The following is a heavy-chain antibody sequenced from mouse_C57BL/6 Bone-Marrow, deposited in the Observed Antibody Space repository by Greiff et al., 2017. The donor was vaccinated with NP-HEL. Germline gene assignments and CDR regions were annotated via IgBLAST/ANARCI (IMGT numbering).Heavy chain of an antibody. Sequence: VQLQQPGAELVRPGSSVKLSCKASGYTFTSYWMDWVKQRPGQGLEWIGNIYPSDSETHYNQKFKDKATLTVDKSSSTAYMQLSSLTSEDSAVYYCASRITTRVYYFDYWGQGTTLTVSS. CDR3: ASRITTRVYYFDY. V-gene: IGHV1-61*01. J-gene: IGHJ2*01. CDR1: GYTFTSYW. D-gene: IGHD2-4*01. CDR2: IYPSDSET.